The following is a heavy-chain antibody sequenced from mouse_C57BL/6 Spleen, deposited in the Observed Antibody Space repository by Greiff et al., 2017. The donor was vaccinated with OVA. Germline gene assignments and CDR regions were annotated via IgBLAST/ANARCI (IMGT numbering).Heavy chain of an antibody. V-gene: IGHV1-7*01. Sequence: VQLQQTGAELAKPGASVKLSCKASGYTFTSYWMHWVRQRPGQGLEWIGYINPSSGYTKYNQKVKDKATLTADKTSSTAYLQLSSLTYEDSAVYYCARGGSTVTLFDYWGQGTTLTVSS. CDR3: ARGGSTVTLFDY. CDR2: INPSSGYT. CDR1: GYTFTSYW. J-gene: IGHJ2*01. D-gene: IGHD1-1*01.